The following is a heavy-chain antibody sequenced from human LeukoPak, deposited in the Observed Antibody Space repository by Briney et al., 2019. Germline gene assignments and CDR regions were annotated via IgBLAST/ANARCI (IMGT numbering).Heavy chain of an antibody. CDR2: IHNKGYT. CDR1: GGHIGEYY. Sequence: KPSETLSLTCTVSGGHIGEYYWSWLRQPPGKGLEWIAYIHNKGYTNYTPPLKSRVTISLDTSKNQVSLKLTSVTAADTAVYYCARHTVSRAGGDFDYGGQGTLVTVSS. J-gene: IGHJ4*02. D-gene: IGHD2-8*01. CDR3: ARHTVSRAGGDFDY. V-gene: IGHV4-59*08.